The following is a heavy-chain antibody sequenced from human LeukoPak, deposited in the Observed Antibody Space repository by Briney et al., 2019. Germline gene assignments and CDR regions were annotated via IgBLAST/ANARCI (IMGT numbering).Heavy chain of an antibody. CDR1: GGSISSHY. Sequence: SETLSLTCTVSGGSISSHYWSWIRQPPGKGLEWIGYIYYSGSTNYNPSLKSRVTISVDTSKNQFSLKLSSVTAADTAVYYCAREAPTVTGWFDPWGQGTLVTVSS. V-gene: IGHV4-59*11. J-gene: IGHJ5*02. CDR2: IYYSGST. D-gene: IGHD4-17*01. CDR3: AREAPTVTGWFDP.